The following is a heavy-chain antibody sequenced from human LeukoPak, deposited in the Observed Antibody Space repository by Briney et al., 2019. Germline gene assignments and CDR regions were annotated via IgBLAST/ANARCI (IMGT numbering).Heavy chain of an antibody. Sequence: SETLSLTCTVSGASISNYYWSWIWQPPGKGLEWIGYIYYSGSTNYNPSLKSRVTISVDTSKNQFSLRLSSVTAADTAVYYCAAEGSSGFDYWGQGTLVTVSS. D-gene: IGHD6-19*01. J-gene: IGHJ4*02. CDR3: AAEGSSGFDY. CDR1: GASISNYY. CDR2: IYYSGST. V-gene: IGHV4-59*01.